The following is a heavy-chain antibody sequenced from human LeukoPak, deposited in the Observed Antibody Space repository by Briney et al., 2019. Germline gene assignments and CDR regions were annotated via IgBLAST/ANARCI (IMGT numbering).Heavy chain of an antibody. J-gene: IGHJ6*02. V-gene: IGHV1-46*01. D-gene: IGHD6-19*01. CDR3: ARGKSSGWYLYDYGMDV. CDR2: INPSGGST. Sequence: WVRQAPGQGLEWMGIINPSGGSTSYAQKFQGRVTMTRDTSTSTVYMELSSLRSEDKAVYYCARGKSSGWYLYDYGMDVWGQGTTVTVSS.